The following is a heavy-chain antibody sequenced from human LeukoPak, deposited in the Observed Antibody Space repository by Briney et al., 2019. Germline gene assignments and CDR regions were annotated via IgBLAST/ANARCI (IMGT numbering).Heavy chain of an antibody. CDR1: GYSISSYY. Sequence: SETLSLTCAVSGYSISSYYWSWIRQPPGKGLEWIGYIYYSGSTNYNPSLKSRVTISVDTSKNQFSLKLSSVTAADTAVYYCARVNYYYYMDVWGKGTTVTVSS. V-gene: IGHV4-59*01. J-gene: IGHJ6*03. CDR2: IYYSGST. CDR3: ARVNYYYYMDV.